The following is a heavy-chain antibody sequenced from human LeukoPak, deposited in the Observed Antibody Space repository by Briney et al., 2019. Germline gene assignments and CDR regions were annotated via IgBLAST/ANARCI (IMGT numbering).Heavy chain of an antibody. D-gene: IGHD5-24*01. CDR3: AREKLVVRDGYNSVFDY. V-gene: IGHV3-74*01. Sequence: GGSLRLSCAASGFTFSSYWMHWVRQAPGKGLVWVSRIDNDGRGTSYADSVKGRFTISRDNAKNRLYLQMNSLRAEDTAVYYCAREKLVVRDGYNSVFDYWGQGTLVTVSS. CDR1: GFTFSSYW. J-gene: IGHJ4*02. CDR2: IDNDGRGT.